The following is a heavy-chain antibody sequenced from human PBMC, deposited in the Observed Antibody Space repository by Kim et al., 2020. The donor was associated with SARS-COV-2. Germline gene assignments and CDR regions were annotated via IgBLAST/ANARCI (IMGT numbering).Heavy chain of an antibody. V-gene: IGHV3-33*01. Sequence: GGSLRLSCAASGFTFSSYGMHWVRQAPGKGLEWVAVIWYDGSNKYYADSVKGRFTISRDNSKNTLYLQMNSLRAEDTAVYYCARAITMVRGVPWDYYYGMDVWGQGTTVTVSS. CDR1: GFTFSSYG. CDR2: IWYDGSNK. CDR3: ARAITMVRGVPWDYYYGMDV. D-gene: IGHD3-10*01. J-gene: IGHJ6*02.